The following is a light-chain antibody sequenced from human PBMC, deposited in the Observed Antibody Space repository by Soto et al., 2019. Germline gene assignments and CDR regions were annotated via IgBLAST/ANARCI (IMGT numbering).Light chain of an antibody. CDR3: SSFTSSNTLL. CDR1: SSDVGGYIY. CDR2: DVT. J-gene: IGLJ2*01. V-gene: IGLV2-14*03. Sequence: QSALTQPASVSGSPGQSITISCTGTSSDVGGYIYVSWHQQHPGTAPKLMIYDVTIRPSGVSHRFSGSKSGNTASLTISNLQAEDEAVYYCSSFTSSNTLLFGGGTKLTVL.